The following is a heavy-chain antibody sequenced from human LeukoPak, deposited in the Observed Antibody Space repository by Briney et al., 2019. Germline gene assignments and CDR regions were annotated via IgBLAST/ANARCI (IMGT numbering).Heavy chain of an antibody. D-gene: IGHD6-13*01. Sequence: NTGGSLRLSCAASGFTFSSYSMNWVRQAPGKGLEWVSSISSSSSYIYYADSVKGRFTISRDNAKNSLYLQMNSLRAEDTAVYYCARGISSRSGAFDIWGQGTMVTVSS. CDR1: GFTFSSYS. CDR2: ISSSSSYI. V-gene: IGHV3-21*01. J-gene: IGHJ3*02. CDR3: ARGISSRSGAFDI.